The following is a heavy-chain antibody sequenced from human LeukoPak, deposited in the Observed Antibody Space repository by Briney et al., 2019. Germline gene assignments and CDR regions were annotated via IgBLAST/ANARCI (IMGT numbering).Heavy chain of an antibody. CDR2: ISGYNGKI. CDR3: ARDCSGGSCYDGVDY. Sequence: ASVKVSCKASGYTFTRYGISWVRQAPGQGLEWMGWISGYNGKIKYAQKFQGRVTMTTDTSTSTAYMELRSLRSDDTAVYYCARDCSGGSCYDGVDYWGQGTLVTVSS. D-gene: IGHD2-15*01. V-gene: IGHV1-18*01. J-gene: IGHJ4*02. CDR1: GYTFTRYG.